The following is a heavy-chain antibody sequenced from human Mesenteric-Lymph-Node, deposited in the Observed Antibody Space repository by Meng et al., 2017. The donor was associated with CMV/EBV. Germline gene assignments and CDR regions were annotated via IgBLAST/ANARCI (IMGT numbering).Heavy chain of an antibody. CDR1: GYSLDPYH. CDR3: ASGYGSGSPTLDF. CDR2: ISDYKGNT. V-gene: IGHV1-18*01. D-gene: IGHD3-10*01. Sequence: SCKTSGYSLDPYHVNWVRQAPGQGLEWMGWISDYKGNTRIAQTLRGRVNLTTEMDTAYMILKNLRSDDTAVYYCASGYGSGSPTLDFWGQGTLVTVSS. J-gene: IGHJ4*02.